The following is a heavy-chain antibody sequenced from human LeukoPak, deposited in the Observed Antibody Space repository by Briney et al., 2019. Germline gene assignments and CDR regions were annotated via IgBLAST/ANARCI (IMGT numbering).Heavy chain of an antibody. Sequence: SETLSLTCTVSGGSISSSSYYWGWIRQPPGKGLEWIGSIYYSGSTYYNPSLKSRVTISVDTSKNQFSLKLSSVTAAGTAVYYCRGSGSYFTKDYWGQGTLVTVSS. D-gene: IGHD3-10*01. CDR1: GGSISSSSYY. V-gene: IGHV4-39*01. CDR3: RGSGSYFTKDY. CDR2: IYYSGST. J-gene: IGHJ4*02.